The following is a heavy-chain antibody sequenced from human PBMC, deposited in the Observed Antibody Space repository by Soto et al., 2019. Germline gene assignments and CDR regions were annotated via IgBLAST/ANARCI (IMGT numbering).Heavy chain of an antibody. V-gene: IGHV1-46*01. J-gene: IGHJ4*02. CDR3: TRGRLVGAVTGDS. CDR2: INPSNGYT. CDR1: GYTFTTYY. D-gene: IGHD2-15*01. Sequence: ASVKVSCKASGYTFTTYYVHWLRQATGQGLEWMGIINPSNGYTASAQKFQGRVTMTRDTSTSTVYMELSSLRSEDTAVYYCTRGRLVGAVTGDSWGQGTVVTVSS.